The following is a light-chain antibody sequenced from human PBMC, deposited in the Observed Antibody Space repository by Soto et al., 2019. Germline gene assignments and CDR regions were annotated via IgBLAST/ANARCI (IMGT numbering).Light chain of an antibody. CDR2: GAS. J-gene: IGKJ1*01. V-gene: IGKV3-15*01. Sequence: ERVMTQSPGTLSVSPGERATLSCRASQSVSSNVAWYQQKPGQAPRLLIYGASTRATGIPARFSGSESGTEFTLTISSLQSEDFAVYYCQQYNNWPWTFGQGTKVEIK. CDR3: QQYNNWPWT. CDR1: QSVSSN.